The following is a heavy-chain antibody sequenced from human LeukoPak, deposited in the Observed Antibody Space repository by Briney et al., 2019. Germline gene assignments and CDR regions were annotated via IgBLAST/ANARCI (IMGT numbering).Heavy chain of an antibody. J-gene: IGHJ6*03. Sequence: GGSLRLSCAASGFTFSDYYMSWIRQAPGKGLEWVSYISSSGSTIYYEDSVKGRFTISRDNAKNSLYLQMNSLRAEDTAVYYCARCSYYYYYMDVWGKGTTVTVSS. CDR2: ISSSGSTI. CDR1: GFTFSDYY. CDR3: ARCSYYYYYMDV. D-gene: IGHD3-10*02. V-gene: IGHV3-11*04.